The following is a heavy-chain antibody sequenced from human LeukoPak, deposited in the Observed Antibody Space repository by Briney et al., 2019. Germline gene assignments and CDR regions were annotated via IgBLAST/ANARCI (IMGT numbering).Heavy chain of an antibody. CDR2: ISAYNGNT. J-gene: IGHJ5*02. D-gene: IGHD3-10*01. CDR3: ARGQITMVRGVIIGDRNWFDP. Sequence: ASVKVSCKASGYTFTSYGISWVRQAPGQGLEWMGWISAYNGNTNYAQKLQGRVTMTTDTSTSTVYMELSSLRSEDTAVYYCARGQITMVRGVIIGDRNWFDPWGQGTLVTVSS. V-gene: IGHV1-18*01. CDR1: GYTFTSYG.